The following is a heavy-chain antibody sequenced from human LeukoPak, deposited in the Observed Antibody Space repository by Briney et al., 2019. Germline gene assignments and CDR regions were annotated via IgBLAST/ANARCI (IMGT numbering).Heavy chain of an antibody. V-gene: IGHV1-2*02. Sequence: ASVKVSFNSFTKHFIHWVRQAPGQGLEWGGGIDRNSGDTKYAQKFQSRVTMTRDTSISTVSMDLSSLRFDDTAIYSCAVSVQVPAIPAFDYWGQGTLVTVSS. D-gene: IGHD2-21*02. CDR1: SFTKHF. CDR2: IDRNSGDT. J-gene: IGHJ4*02. CDR3: AVSVQVPAIPAFDY.